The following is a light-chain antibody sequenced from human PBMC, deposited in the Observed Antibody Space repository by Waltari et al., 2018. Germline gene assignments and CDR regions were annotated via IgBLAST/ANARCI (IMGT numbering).Light chain of an antibody. Sequence: DIQMTQSPSSLSASVGDRVTITCRASQSISSYLNWYQQKPGKAPKLLIDAASSLQSGVPSRFSGSGSWTDFTLTISSLQPEDFATYYCQQSYSTPKTFGQGTKVEIK. CDR2: AAS. J-gene: IGKJ1*01. CDR3: QQSYSTPKT. CDR1: QSISSY. V-gene: IGKV1-39*01.